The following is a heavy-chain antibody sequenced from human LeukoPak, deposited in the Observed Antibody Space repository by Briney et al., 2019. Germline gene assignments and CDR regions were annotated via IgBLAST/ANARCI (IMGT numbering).Heavy chain of an antibody. CDR3: ARDRASSWWELHSGFDY. J-gene: IGHJ4*02. V-gene: IGHV3-30-3*01. Sequence: GGSLRLSCAASGFTFSSYAMHWVRQAPGKGLEWVAVISYDGSNKYYADSVKGRFTISRDNSKNTLYLQMNSLRAEDTAVYYCARDRASSWWELHSGFDYWGQGTLVTVSS. D-gene: IGHD1-26*01. CDR1: GFTFSSYA. CDR2: ISYDGSNK.